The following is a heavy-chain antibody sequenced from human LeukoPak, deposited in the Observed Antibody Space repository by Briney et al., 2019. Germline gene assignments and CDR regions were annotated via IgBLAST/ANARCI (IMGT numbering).Heavy chain of an antibody. CDR3: ARGANNWFDP. CDR2: IYYSGST. J-gene: IGHJ5*02. CDR1: GGSLSSYY. Sequence: PSETLSLTCTVSGGSLSSYYWSWLRQPPGKGLEWIGYIYYSGSTNYNPSLKSRVTISVDTSKNQFSLKLSSVTAADTAVYYCARGANNWFDPWGQGTLVTVSS. V-gene: IGHV4-59*08.